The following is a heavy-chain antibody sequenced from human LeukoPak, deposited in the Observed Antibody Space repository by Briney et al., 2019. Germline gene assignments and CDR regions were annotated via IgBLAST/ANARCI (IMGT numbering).Heavy chain of an antibody. CDR3: ARDQGSGYQSRGFDY. CDR1: GFTFSSYS. J-gene: IGHJ4*02. V-gene: IGHV3-48*01. D-gene: IGHD5-12*01. CDR2: ISSSSSTI. Sequence: PGGSLRLSCAASGFTFSSYSMNWVRQAPGKGLEWVSYISSSSSTIYYADSVRGRFTISRDNAKNSLYLQMNSLRAEDTAVYYRARDQGSGYQSRGFDYWGQGTLVTVSS.